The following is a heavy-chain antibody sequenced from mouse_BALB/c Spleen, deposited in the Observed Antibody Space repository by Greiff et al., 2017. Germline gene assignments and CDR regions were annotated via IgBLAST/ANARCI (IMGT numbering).Heavy chain of an antibody. D-gene: IGHD1-1*01. CDR2: IDPANGNT. CDR3: ARRTTVAYYFDY. Sequence: EVQLQESGAELVKPGASVKLSCTASGFNIKDTYMHWVKQRPEQGLEWIGRIDPANGNTKYDPKFQGKATITADTSSNTAYLQLSSLTSEDTAVYYCARRTTVAYYFDYWGQGTTLTVSS. V-gene: IGHV14-3*02. J-gene: IGHJ2*01. CDR1: GFNIKDTY.